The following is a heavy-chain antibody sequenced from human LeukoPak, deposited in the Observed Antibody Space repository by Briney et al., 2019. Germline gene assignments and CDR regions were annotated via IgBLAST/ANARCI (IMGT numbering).Heavy chain of an antibody. CDR1: GFTFSSYA. CDR2: ISHDGYHE. V-gene: IGHV3-30*04. J-gene: IGHJ4*02. Sequence: PGGSLRLSCAASGFTFSSYAIQWLRQAPGKGLEWVAVISHDGYHEHYADSVKGRFTLSRDNSKNTVFLQMSSLRAEDTAVYYCAKVRGDVDYWGQGTLVTVSS. CDR3: AKVRGDVDY. D-gene: IGHD3-10*01.